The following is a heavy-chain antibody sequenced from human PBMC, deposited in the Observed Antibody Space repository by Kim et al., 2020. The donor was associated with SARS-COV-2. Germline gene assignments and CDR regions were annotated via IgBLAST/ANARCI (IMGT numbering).Heavy chain of an antibody. J-gene: IGHJ4*02. CDR1: GGSFSGYY. V-gene: IGHV4-34*01. Sequence: SETLSLTCAVYGGSFSGYYWSWIRQPPGKGLEWIGEINHSGSTNYNPSLKSRVTISVDTSKNQFSLKLSSVTAADTAVYYCARGRVFDYWGQGTLVTVSS. CDR2: INHSGST. CDR3: ARGRVFDY.